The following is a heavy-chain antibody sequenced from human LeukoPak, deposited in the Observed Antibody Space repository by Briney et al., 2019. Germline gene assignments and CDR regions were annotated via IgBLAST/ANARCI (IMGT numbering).Heavy chain of an antibody. Sequence: PSETLSLTCTVSGGSLSSYYWSWIRQPPGKGLEWIGYIYYSGSTNCNPSLKSRVTISVDTSKNQFSLKLSSVTAADTAVYYCARDDFVDAFDIWGQGTMVTVSS. V-gene: IGHV4-59*01. CDR1: GGSLSSYY. J-gene: IGHJ3*02. D-gene: IGHD2-21*02. CDR2: IYYSGST. CDR3: ARDDFVDAFDI.